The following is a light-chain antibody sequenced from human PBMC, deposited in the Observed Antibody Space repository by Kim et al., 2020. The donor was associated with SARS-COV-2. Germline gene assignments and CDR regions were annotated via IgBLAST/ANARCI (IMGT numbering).Light chain of an antibody. CDR3: KSRDSSGNHYV. V-gene: IGLV3-19*01. Sequence: ALGQTVRITCQGASLRRYFASWYQQKPGQAPLLVIYGKTNRPSGIPDRFSGSTSGNTASLTITGVQAEDEADYYCKSRDSSGNHYVFGTGTKVTVL. CDR2: GKT. CDR1: SLRRYF. J-gene: IGLJ1*01.